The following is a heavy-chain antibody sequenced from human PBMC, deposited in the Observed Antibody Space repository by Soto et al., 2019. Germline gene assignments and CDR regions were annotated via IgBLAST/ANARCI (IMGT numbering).Heavy chain of an antibody. CDR2: IYYSGST. Sequence: QVQLQESGPGLVKPSETLSLTCTVSGGSISSYYWSWIRQPPGKGLEWIGYIYYSGSTNYNPSLKSRVTISVDTSKNQFSLKLSSVTAADTAVYYCARGPYDFWSGYHPNYYYYMDVWGKGTKVTVSS. V-gene: IGHV4-59*01. CDR3: ARGPYDFWSGYHPNYYYYMDV. J-gene: IGHJ6*03. CDR1: GGSISSYY. D-gene: IGHD3-3*01.